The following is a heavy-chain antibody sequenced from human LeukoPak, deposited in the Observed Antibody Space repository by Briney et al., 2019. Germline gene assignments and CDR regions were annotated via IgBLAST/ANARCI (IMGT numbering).Heavy chain of an antibody. CDR1: GFTFSSYA. D-gene: IGHD5-24*01. CDR2: ISYDGSNK. CDR3: ARRRDGYNSLVY. Sequence: GGSLRLSCAASGFTFSSYAMHWVRQAPGKGLEWVAVISYDGSNKYYADSVKGRFTISRDNSKNTLYLQMDSLRAEDTAVYYCARRRDGYNSLVYWGQGTLVTVSS. J-gene: IGHJ4*02. V-gene: IGHV3-30*14.